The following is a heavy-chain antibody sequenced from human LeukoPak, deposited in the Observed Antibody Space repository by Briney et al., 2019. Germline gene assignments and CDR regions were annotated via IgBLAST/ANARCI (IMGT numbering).Heavy chain of an antibody. CDR1: GGSISSGGYY. CDR3: ARFSASYCSSTSCSYYFDY. D-gene: IGHD2-2*01. J-gene: IGHJ4*02. CDR2: IYYSGST. V-gene: IGHV4-31*03. Sequence: SQTLSLTCTVSGGSISSGGYYWSWIRQHPGKGLEWIGYIYYSGSTYYNPSLKSRVTISVDTSKNQFSLKLSSVTAADTAVYYCARFSASYCSSTSCSYYFDYWGQGTLVTVSS.